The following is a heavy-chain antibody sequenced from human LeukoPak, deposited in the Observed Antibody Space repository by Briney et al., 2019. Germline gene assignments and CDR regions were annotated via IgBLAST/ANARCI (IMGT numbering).Heavy chain of an antibody. J-gene: IGHJ5*02. CDR2: TYYRSKWYN. CDR3: ARGLPPIVVVVAAKSPIATPWFDP. CDR1: GDSVSSNSAA. Sequence: SQTLSLTCAISGDSVSSNSAAWNWIRQSPSRGLEWLGRTYYRSKWYNDYAVSVKSRITINPDTSKNQFSLQLNSVTPEDTAVYYCARGLPPIVVVVAAKSPIATPWFDPWGQGTLVTVSS. D-gene: IGHD2-15*01. V-gene: IGHV6-1*01.